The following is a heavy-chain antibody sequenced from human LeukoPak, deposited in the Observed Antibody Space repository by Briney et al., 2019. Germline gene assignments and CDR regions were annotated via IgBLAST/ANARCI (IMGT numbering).Heavy chain of an antibody. CDR1: GGSISSSSYY. Sequence: SETLSLTCTVSGGSISSSSYYWGWIRQPPVKGLEWIGSIYYSGSTYYNPSLKSRVTISVDTSKNQFSLKLSSVTAADTAVYYCAREEKENYFDYWGQGPRSPSPQ. J-gene: IGHJ4*02. V-gene: IGHV4-39*07. CDR3: AREEKENYFDY. CDR2: IYYSGST. D-gene: IGHD5-24*01.